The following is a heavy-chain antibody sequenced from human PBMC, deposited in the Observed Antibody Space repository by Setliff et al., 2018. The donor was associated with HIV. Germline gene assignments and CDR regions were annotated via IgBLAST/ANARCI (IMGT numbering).Heavy chain of an antibody. Sequence: SETLSLTCTVSGGSVSSGSYYWSWIRQPAGKGLEWIGRIYTSGSTYYNPSLKSRVTISVDTSKNQFSLKLSSVTAADTAVYYCARESRNDFWSGYYRTFDIWGQGTMVT. J-gene: IGHJ3*02. V-gene: IGHV4-61*02. D-gene: IGHD3-3*01. CDR3: ARESRNDFWSGYYRTFDI. CDR2: IYTSGST. CDR1: GGSVSSGSYY.